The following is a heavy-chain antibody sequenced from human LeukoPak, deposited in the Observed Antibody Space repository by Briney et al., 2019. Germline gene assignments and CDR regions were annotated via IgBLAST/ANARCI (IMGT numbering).Heavy chain of an antibody. J-gene: IGHJ4*02. CDR2: ISGSGGST. CDR3: VKYTGNSILVRFDY. D-gene: IGHD4-23*01. Sequence: PGGSLRLSCAASGFTFSSYAMSWVRQAPGKGLEWVSAISGSGGSTYYADSVKGRFTISRDNSKNTLYLQMNSLRAEDTAVYYCVKYTGNSILVRFDYWGQGTLVTVSS. V-gene: IGHV3-23*01. CDR1: GFTFSSYA.